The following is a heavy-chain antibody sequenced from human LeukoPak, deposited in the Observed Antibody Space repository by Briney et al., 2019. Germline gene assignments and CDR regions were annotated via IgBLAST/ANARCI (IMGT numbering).Heavy chain of an antibody. CDR2: NNPNSGGT. D-gene: IGHD2-2*01. J-gene: IGHJ4*02. CDR3: ARGGTYCSSTSCAPDY. V-gene: IGHV1-2*02. Sequence: ASVKVSCKASGYTFTGYYMHWVRQAPGQGLEWMGWNNPNSGGTNYAQKFQGRVTMTRDTSISTAYMELSRLRSDDTAVYYCARGGTYCSSTSCAPDYWGQGTLVTVSS. CDR1: GYTFTGYY.